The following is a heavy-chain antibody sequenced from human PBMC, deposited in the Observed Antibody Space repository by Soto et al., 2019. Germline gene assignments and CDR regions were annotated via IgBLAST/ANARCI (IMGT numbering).Heavy chain of an antibody. Sequence: SQTLSLTCAISGDSVSSNSAAWNWIRQSPSRGLEWLGRTYYRSKWYNDYAVSVKSRITINPDTSKNQFSLQLNPVTPEDTAVYYCARDSGVAVAGTGDYYYYGMDVWCQGTTVPVSS. V-gene: IGHV6-1*01. J-gene: IGHJ6*02. CDR1: GDSVSSNSAA. CDR3: ARDSGVAVAGTGDYYYYGMDV. CDR2: TYYRSKWYN. D-gene: IGHD6-19*01.